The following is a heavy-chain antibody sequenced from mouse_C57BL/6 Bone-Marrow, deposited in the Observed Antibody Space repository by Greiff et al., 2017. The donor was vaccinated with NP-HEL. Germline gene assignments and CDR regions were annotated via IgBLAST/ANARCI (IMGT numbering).Heavy chain of an antibody. J-gene: IGHJ2*01. CDR1: GFTFTDYY. CDR3: ARWRYYGSGDY. Sequence: EVMLVESGGGLVQPGGSLSLSCAASGFTFTDYYMSWVRQPPGKALEWLGFIRNKANGYTTEYSASVKGRFTISRDNSQSILYLQMNALRAEDSATYYCARWRYYGSGDYWGQGTTLTVSS. D-gene: IGHD1-1*01. V-gene: IGHV7-3*01. CDR2: IRNKANGYTT.